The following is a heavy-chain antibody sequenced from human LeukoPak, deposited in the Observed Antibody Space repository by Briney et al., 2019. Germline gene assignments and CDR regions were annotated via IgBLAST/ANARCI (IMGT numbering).Heavy chain of an antibody. CDR3: VKVSVYPTYYFDY. CDR1: GGSISSYY. D-gene: IGHD3-22*01. V-gene: IGHV4-59*01. CDR2: IYYSGST. J-gene: IGHJ4*02. Sequence: PSETLSLTCTVSGGSISSYYWSWIRQPPGKGLEWIGYIYYSGSTNYNPSLKSRVTISVDTSKNQFSLKLSSVTAADTAVYYCVKVSVYPTYYFDYWGQGTLVTASS.